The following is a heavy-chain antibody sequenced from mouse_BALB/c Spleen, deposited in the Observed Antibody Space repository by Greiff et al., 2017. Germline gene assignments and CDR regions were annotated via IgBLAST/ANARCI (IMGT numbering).Heavy chain of an antibody. J-gene: IGHJ3*01. D-gene: IGHD1-1*01. V-gene: IGHV5-17*02. Sequence: EVQLVESGGGLVQPGGSRKLSCAASGFTFSSFGMHWVRQAPEKGLEWVAYISRGSSTIYYADTVKGRFTLSRDNPKNTLFLQMTSLRSEDTAMYYCAREKDYYGRSYGWCAYWGRGTLDTVSA. CDR1: GFTFSSFG. CDR2: ISRGSSTI. CDR3: AREKDYYGRSYGWCAY.